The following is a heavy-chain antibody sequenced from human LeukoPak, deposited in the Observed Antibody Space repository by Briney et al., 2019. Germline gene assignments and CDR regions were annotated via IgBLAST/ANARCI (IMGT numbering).Heavy chain of an antibody. D-gene: IGHD2-2*01. Sequence: PGGSLRLSCAVSGFTFDDYAMHWVRQVPGNGLEWVSLITGDGGGTYYADSVKGRFTISRDNAKNSLYLQMNSLRAEDTAVYYCARDIVVVPAAMRVDYYYMDVWGKGTTVTVSS. CDR2: ITGDGGGT. V-gene: IGHV3-43*02. CDR3: ARDIVVVPAAMRVDYYYMDV. J-gene: IGHJ6*03. CDR1: GFTFDDYA.